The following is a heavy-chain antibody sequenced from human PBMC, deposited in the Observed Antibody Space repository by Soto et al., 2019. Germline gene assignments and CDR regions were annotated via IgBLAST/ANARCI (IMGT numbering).Heavy chain of an antibody. Sequence: VQLQQWGAGLLKPSETLSLTCAAHGGSFSGFQWSWIRQPPGKGLEFIGEINHNGDTNYNPSLQSRVTMSIDTSKREFSLRLTSVTAGDTAIYYCAREWGYCDGIMCFPSFYYWGQGVPVTVSS. J-gene: IGHJ4*02. V-gene: IGHV4-34*01. D-gene: IGHD2-21*01. CDR2: INHNGDT. CDR1: GGSFSGFQ. CDR3: AREWGYCDGIMCFPSFYY.